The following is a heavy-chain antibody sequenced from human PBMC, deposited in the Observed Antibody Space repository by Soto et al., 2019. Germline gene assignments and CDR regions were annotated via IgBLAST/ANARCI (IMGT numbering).Heavy chain of an antibody. CDR2: ISAYNGNT. CDR1: GYTFTSYG. CDR3: ASSDFWRGQHWIDP. Sequence: GASVKVSCKASGYTFTSYGISWVRQAPGQGLEWMGWISAYNGNTNYAQKLQGRVTMTTDTSTSTAYMELRSLRSDDTAVYYCASSDFWRGQHWIDPRGQGTLVTVSS. V-gene: IGHV1-18*01. J-gene: IGHJ5*02. D-gene: IGHD3-3*01.